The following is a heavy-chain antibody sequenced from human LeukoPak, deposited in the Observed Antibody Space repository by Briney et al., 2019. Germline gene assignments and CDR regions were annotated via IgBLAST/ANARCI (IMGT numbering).Heavy chain of an antibody. CDR2: IIPIFGTA. J-gene: IGHJ4*02. CDR3: ATLPNSSGWYGGDY. CDR1: GGTFSSYA. V-gene: IGHV1-69*05. Sequence: GAPVKVSCKASGGTFSSYAISWVRQAPGQGLEWMGGIIPIFGTANYAQKFQGRVTITTDESTSTAYMELSSLRSEDTAVYYCATLPNSSGWYGGDYWGQGTLVTVSS. D-gene: IGHD6-19*01.